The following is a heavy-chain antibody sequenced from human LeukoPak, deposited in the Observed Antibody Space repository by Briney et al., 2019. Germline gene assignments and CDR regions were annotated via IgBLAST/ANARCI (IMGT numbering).Heavy chain of an antibody. CDR2: ISYDGSNK. Sequence: GGSLRLSCAASGFTFSNYAMHWVSQAPGKGLEWVAVISYDGSNKYYADSVKGRFTISRDNSKNTLYLQMNNLRPEDTAVHYCARAPSLTRGYSGYGLDYWGQGTLVTVSS. J-gene: IGHJ4*02. CDR1: GFTFSNYA. D-gene: IGHD5-12*01. V-gene: IGHV3-30-3*01. CDR3: ARAPSLTRGYSGYGLDY.